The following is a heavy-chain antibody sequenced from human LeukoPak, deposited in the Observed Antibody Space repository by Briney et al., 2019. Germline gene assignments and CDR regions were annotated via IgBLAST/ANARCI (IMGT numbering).Heavy chain of an antibody. Sequence: SETLSLTCTVSGGSIRSGGYYWGWIRQPAGKGLEWIGRIYSSGTTNYSPSLKSRLTIPLDTSKNQFSLKLSSGTAADTAIYYCPREFQYWGQGTLVTVSS. CDR3: PREFQY. CDR1: GGSIRSGGYY. CDR2: IYSSGTT. V-gene: IGHV4-61*02. J-gene: IGHJ1*01.